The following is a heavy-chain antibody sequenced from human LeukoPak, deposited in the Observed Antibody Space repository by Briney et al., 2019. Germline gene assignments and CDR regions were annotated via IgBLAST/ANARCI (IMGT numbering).Heavy chain of an antibody. CDR1: GGSISSYY. CDR3: ARGDYVWGSWDY. J-gene: IGHJ4*02. V-gene: IGHV4-59*01. CDR2: IYYSGST. Sequence: KPSETLSLTGTVSGGSISSYYWSWIRQPPGKRLEWIGYIYYSGSTNYNPSLKSRVTISVDTSKNQFSLKLSSVTAADTAVYYCARGDYVWGSWDYWGQGTLVTVSS. D-gene: IGHD3-16*01.